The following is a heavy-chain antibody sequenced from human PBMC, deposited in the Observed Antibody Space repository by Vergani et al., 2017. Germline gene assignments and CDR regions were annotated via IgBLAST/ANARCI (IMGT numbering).Heavy chain of an antibody. V-gene: IGHV4-61*02. Sequence: QVQLQESGPGLVKPSQTLSLTCTVSGAPINNDLYYWHWIRQPAGKGLEWIGRIYVSGITDYNSSFQGRVHMSVDTSKNQFPLTLTSETPADTAVYYCERDNKHLRPRYVDLWVQGRMVTVSS. CDR2: IYVSGIT. J-gene: IGHJ3*01. D-gene: IGHD2-15*01. CDR3: ERDNKHLRPRYVDL. CDR1: GAPINNDLYY.